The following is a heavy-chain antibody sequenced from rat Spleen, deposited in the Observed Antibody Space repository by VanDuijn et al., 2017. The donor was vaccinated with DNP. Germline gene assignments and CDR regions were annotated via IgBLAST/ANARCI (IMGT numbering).Heavy chain of an antibody. CDR2: MRNEGDKP. V-gene: IGHV5-22*01. D-gene: IGHD1-10*01. CDR1: GFTFSNYD. CDR3: ARQDNNFDY. Sequence: EVQLVESGGGLVQPGRSLKLSCAASGFTFSNYDMAWVLQAPTKGLEWVAYMRNEGDKPYHGDSVKGRFTISRDNAKSTLYLQMNSLRSEDTATYYCARQDNNFDYWGQGVMVTVSS. J-gene: IGHJ2*01.